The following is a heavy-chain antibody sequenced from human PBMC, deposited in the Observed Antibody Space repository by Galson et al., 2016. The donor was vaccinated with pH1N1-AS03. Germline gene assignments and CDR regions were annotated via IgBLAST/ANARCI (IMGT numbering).Heavy chain of an antibody. D-gene: IGHD1-7*01. CDR2: INAGNGNT. Sequence: SVKVSCKASGYTFTTNVLHWVRQAPGQRLEWMGWINAGNGNTKYSREFQGRLTITRDTSASTAYMELTSLRSDDMAVYSCARAWAGPRGIGNYKTNYSFDYWGQGPLVTASS. CDR3: ARAWAGPRGIGNYKTNYSFDY. V-gene: IGHV1-3*03. J-gene: IGHJ4*02. CDR1: GYTFTTNV.